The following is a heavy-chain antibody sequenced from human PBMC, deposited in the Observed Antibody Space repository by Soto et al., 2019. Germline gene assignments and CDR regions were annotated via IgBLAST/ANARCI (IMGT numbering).Heavy chain of an antibody. CDR1: GFTFGNYW. V-gene: IGHV3-74*03. J-gene: IGHJ4*02. CDR2: MTSDGRTI. CDR3: ARAEVDY. Sequence: GGSLRLSCAASGFTFGNYWMHWVRQAPGKGPEWVSRMTSDGRTIQYADSVKGRFTASRDNAKSTLYLQMNSLRAEDTAVYYCARAEVDYWGPGTLVTVSS.